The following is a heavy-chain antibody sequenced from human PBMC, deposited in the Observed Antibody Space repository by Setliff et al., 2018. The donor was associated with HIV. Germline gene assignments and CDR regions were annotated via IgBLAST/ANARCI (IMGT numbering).Heavy chain of an antibody. CDR2: IIPIFGTA. Sequence: SVKVSCKASGGTFSSYAISWVRQAPGQGLEWMGGIIPIFGTANYAQKFQGRVTITTDESTSTAYMELSSLRSEDTAVYYCARDRGGVGYNPSYYFDYWGQGTLVTAPQ. J-gene: IGHJ4*02. CDR1: GGTFSSYA. D-gene: IGHD3-16*01. V-gene: IGHV1-69*05. CDR3: ARDRGGVGYNPSYYFDY.